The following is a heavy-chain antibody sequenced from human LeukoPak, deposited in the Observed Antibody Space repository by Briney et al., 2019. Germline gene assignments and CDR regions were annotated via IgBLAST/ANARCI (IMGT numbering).Heavy chain of an antibody. CDR2: IYYSGSI. CDR3: ARYGWFRTPIEN. CDR1: GGSISSSSYY. V-gene: IGHV4-39*01. Sequence: SETLSLTCTVSGGSISSSSYYWGWIRQPPGKGLEWIGSIYYSGSIYYNPSFKSRVTISVDTSKNQFSLKLNSVTAADTAVYYCARYGWFRTPIENWGQGTLVTVSS. D-gene: IGHD6-19*01. J-gene: IGHJ4*02.